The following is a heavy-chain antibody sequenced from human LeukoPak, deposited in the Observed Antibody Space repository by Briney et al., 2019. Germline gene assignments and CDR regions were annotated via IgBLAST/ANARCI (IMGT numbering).Heavy chain of an antibody. CDR3: AKSRDYVWGSYRPFVY. J-gene: IGHJ4*02. CDR2: ISGSGSST. D-gene: IGHD3-16*02. CDR1: GFIFSSYA. V-gene: IGHV3-23*01. Sequence: PGGSLRLSCAASGFIFSSYAMSWVRQAPGKGLEWVSTISGSGSSTYYADSVKGRFTISRDNSKNTLYLQMNSLRAEDTAVYYCAKSRDYVWGSYRPFVYWGQGTLVTVSS.